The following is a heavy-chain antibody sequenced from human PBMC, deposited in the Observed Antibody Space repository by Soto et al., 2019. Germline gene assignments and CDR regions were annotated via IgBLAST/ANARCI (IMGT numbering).Heavy chain of an antibody. CDR2: ISYDGSNK. V-gene: IGHV3-30-3*01. CDR1: GFTFSSYA. D-gene: IGHD3-9*01. Sequence: GGSLRLSCAASGFTFSSYAMRWVRQAPGKGLEWVAVISYDGSNKYYADSVKGRFTISRDNSKNTLYLQMNSLRAEDTAVYYCARELDYDILTGYPFDYWGQGTLVTVSS. J-gene: IGHJ4*02. CDR3: ARELDYDILTGYPFDY.